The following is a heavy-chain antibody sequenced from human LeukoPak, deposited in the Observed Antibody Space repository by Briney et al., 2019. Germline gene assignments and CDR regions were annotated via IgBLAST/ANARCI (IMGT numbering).Heavy chain of an antibody. CDR3: ARLTNYGDYDYFDY. CDR1: GYTFTSYA. Sequence: ASVKVSCKASGYTFTSYAISWVRQAPGQGLEWMGGIIPIFGTANYAQKFQGRVTITADKSTSTAYMELSSLRSEDTAVYYCARLTNYGDYDYFDYWGQGTLVTVSS. V-gene: IGHV1-69*06. CDR2: IIPIFGTA. J-gene: IGHJ4*02. D-gene: IGHD4-17*01.